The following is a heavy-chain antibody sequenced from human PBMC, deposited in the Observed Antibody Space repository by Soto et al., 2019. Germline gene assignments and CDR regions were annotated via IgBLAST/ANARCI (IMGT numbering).Heavy chain of an antibody. J-gene: IGHJ6*02. Sequence: PGGSLRLSCIASGFTFRNYAMAWVRQAPGEDLEWVSAIGTSGTPTLYADSVKSRFSISRDDSRNTVSLQMNSLGVEDTATYYCTRILWSSRRDAFDIWGQGTTVTVSS. CDR3: TRILWSSRRDAFDI. CDR1: GFTFRNYA. V-gene: IGHV3-23*01. CDR2: IGTSGTPT. D-gene: IGHD2-21*01.